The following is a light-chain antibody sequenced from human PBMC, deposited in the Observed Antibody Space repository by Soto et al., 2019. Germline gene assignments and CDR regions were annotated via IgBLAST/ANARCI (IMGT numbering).Light chain of an antibody. CDR2: YDS. CDR1: NIESKS. Sequence: SYELTQPPSVSVAPGKTARITCGGNNIESKSVHWYQQKPGQAPVLVIYYDSDRPSGMPERFSGSNSGNTATLTISRVEAEDEADYYCQVWDSSSDHVVFGAGTKLTVL. CDR3: QVWDSSSDHVV. J-gene: IGLJ2*01. V-gene: IGLV3-21*04.